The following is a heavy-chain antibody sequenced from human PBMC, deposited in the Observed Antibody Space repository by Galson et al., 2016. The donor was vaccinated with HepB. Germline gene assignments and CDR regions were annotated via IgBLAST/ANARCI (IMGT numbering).Heavy chain of an antibody. D-gene: IGHD3-3*01. CDR2: VRRNVYGGTT. CDR3: VRESRGVFGAVMFDY. V-gene: IGHV3-49*04. Sequence: SLRLSCAASGFTFGDYDMSWVRQAPGKGLEWVGNVRRNVYGGTTEYAASVKGRFTMSREDAESIAYLQMNSLKSEDTALYYCVRESRGVFGAVMFDYWGQGILVTVSS. CDR1: GFTFGDYD. J-gene: IGHJ4*02.